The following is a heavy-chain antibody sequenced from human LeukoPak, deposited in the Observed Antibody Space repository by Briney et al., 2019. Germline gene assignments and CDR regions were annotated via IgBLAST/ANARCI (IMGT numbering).Heavy chain of an antibody. D-gene: IGHD6-13*01. V-gene: IGHV3-9*01. CDR2: ISWNSGSI. J-gene: IGHJ5*02. CDR3: AKGAGYSST. CDR1: GFTLDDYA. Sequence: PGRSLRLSCAASGFTLDDYALPSVRQAPGKGPEWVSGISWNSGSIGYADSVKGRFTISRDNAKNSLYLQMNRLRAEDTALYYCAKGAGYSSTWGQGTLVTVSS.